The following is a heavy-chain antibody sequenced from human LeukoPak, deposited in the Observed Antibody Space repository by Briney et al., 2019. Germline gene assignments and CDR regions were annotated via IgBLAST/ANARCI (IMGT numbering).Heavy chain of an antibody. V-gene: IGHV1-69*05. Sequence: SVKVSCKASGGTFSSYAISWVRQAPGQGLEWMGGIIPIFGTASYAQKFQGRVTITTDESTSTAYMELSSLRSEDTAVYYCARQGSSGWWVFGYWGQGTLVTVSS. CDR2: IIPIFGTA. J-gene: IGHJ4*02. CDR1: GGTFSSYA. CDR3: ARQGSSGWWVFGY. D-gene: IGHD6-19*01.